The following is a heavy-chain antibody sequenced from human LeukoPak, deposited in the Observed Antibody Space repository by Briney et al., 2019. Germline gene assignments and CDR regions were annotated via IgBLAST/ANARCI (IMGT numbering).Heavy chain of an antibody. V-gene: IGHV4-38-2*02. J-gene: IGHJ5*02. CDR1: GYSISSGYY. CDR3: ASWVNWFNP. CDR2: IYHSGST. Sequence: SETLSLTCTVSGYSISSGYYWGWIRQPPGKGLEWIGNIYHSGSTYYNPSLKSRVTISVDTSKNQFSLKLSSVTAADTAVYYCASWVNWFNPWGQGTLVTVSS. D-gene: IGHD3-16*01.